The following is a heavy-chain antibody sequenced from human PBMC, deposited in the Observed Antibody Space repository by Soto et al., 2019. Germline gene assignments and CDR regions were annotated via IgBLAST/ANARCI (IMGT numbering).Heavy chain of an antibody. Sequence: QVQLVESGGGVVQPGRSLRLSCVASGFKFTDYGLNWVRQTPGKGLEWVAISWFDGSIAYYAESVKGRFTISRDDSRNNVYLHMNSLRGEDTAMYYCARDGARIDSSGKFDYWGQGTQITVSS. CDR3: ARDGARIDSSGKFDY. D-gene: IGHD3-22*01. CDR1: GFKFTDYG. CDR2: SWFDGSIA. J-gene: IGHJ4*02. V-gene: IGHV3-33*01.